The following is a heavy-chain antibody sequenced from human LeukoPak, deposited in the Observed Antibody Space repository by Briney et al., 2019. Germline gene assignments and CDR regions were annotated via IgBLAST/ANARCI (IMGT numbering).Heavy chain of an antibody. CDR3: ARALKAGLVRDAFDI. D-gene: IGHD3/OR15-3a*01. CDR1: GYTFTSYY. J-gene: IGHJ3*02. Sequence: GASVKVSCKASGYTFTSYYMHWVRQAPGQGLEWMGIINPSGGSTSYAQKFQGRVTMTRDTSTSTVYMELSSLRSENTAVYYCARALKAGLVRDAFDIWGQGTMVTVSS. CDR2: INPSGGST. V-gene: IGHV1-46*01.